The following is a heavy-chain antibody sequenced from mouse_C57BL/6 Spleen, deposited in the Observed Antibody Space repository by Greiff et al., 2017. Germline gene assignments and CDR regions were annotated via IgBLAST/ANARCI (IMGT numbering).Heavy chain of an antibody. J-gene: IGHJ3*01. Sequence: QVQLQQSGAELVRPGASVTLSCKASGYTFTDYEMHWVKQTPVHGLEWIGAIDPETGGTAYNQKFKGKAILTADKSSSTAYMELRSLTSEDSAVYYCTNYYGLAYWGQGTLVTVSA. D-gene: IGHD1-2*01. CDR3: TNYYGLAY. V-gene: IGHV1-15*01. CDR1: GYTFTDYE. CDR2: IDPETGGT.